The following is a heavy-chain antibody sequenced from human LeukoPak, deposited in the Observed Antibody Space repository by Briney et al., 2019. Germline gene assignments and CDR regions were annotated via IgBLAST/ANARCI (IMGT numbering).Heavy chain of an antibody. D-gene: IGHD3-10*01. J-gene: IGHJ5*02. CDR1: GFTFSSYS. Sequence: GGSLRLSCAASGFTFSSYSMNWVRQAPGKGLEWVSYISSSSSTIYYADSVKGRFTISRDNAKNSLYLQMNSLRAEDTAVYYCARSRGVLPGAFDPWGQGTLVTVSS. CDR2: ISSSSSTI. CDR3: ARSRGVLPGAFDP. V-gene: IGHV3-48*01.